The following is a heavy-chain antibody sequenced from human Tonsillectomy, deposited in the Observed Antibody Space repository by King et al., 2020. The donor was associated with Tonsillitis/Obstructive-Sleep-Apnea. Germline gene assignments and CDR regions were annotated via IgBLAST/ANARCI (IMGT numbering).Heavy chain of an antibody. CDR3: AKDFAAVTGDPGS. D-gene: IGHD6-19*01. CDR1: GLTFSTYA. Sequence: VQLVESGGGLVQPGGSLRLSCVASGLTFSTYAMTWVRQAPGKGPEWVSGISGSNGVTYYADSVKGRFTISRDNPKNTLYLQMNSLRADDTALYYCAKDFAAVTGDPGSWGQGTLVTVSS. V-gene: IGHV3-23*04. CDR2: ISGSNGVT. J-gene: IGHJ5*02.